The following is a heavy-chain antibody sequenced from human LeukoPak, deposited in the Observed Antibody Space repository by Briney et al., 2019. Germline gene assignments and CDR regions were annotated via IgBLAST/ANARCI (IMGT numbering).Heavy chain of an antibody. J-gene: IGHJ6*03. CDR3: ARGRRLTGPLYYYYYMDV. V-gene: IGHV4-34*01. D-gene: IGHD1-20*01. CDR2: INHSGST. CDR1: GGSFSGYY. Sequence: SETLSLTCAVYGGSFSGYYWSWIRQPPGKGLEWIGEINHSGSTNYNPSLKSRVTISVDTSKNQFSLKLSSVTAADTAVYYCARGRRLTGPLYYYYYMDVWGKGTTVTVSS.